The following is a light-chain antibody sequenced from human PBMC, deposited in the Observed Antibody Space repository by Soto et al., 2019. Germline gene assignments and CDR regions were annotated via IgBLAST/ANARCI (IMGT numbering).Light chain of an antibody. CDR2: AAS. CDR3: QKYYSAPPT. Sequence: DIQMTQSPSSLSASVGDRVTITCRARQGISNYLAWYQQQPGKVPKLLIYAASTLQSGVPSRFSGSGSGTDFTLTISSLQPEDVATYYCQKYYSAPPTFGQGTKVDIK. CDR1: QGISNY. V-gene: IGKV1-27*01. J-gene: IGKJ1*01.